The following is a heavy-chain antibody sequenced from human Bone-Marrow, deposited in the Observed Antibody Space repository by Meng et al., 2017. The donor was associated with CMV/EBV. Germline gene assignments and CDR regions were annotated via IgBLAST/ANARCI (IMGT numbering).Heavy chain of an antibody. Sequence: SCKASGFTFSSYGMHWVRQAPGKGLEWVAFIRYDGSNKYYADSVKGRFTISRDNSKNTLYLQMNSLRAEDTAVYYCAKDAWGLDYFDYWGQGTLVTVSS. V-gene: IGHV3-30*02. CDR2: IRYDGSNK. CDR1: GFTFSSYG. J-gene: IGHJ4*02. D-gene: IGHD1-26*01. CDR3: AKDAWGLDYFDY.